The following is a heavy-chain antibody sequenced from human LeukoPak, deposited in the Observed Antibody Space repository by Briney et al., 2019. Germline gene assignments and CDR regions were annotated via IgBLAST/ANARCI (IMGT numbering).Heavy chain of an antibody. CDR1: GFTFSSYA. Sequence: GGSLRLSCAASGFTFSSYAMSWVRQAPGKGPEWVSAISGSGGSTYYADSVKGRFTISRDNSKNTLYLQMNSLRAEDTAVYYCAKDKTVAGLFDYWGQGTLVTVSS. V-gene: IGHV3-23*01. CDR2: ISGSGGST. D-gene: IGHD6-19*01. CDR3: AKDKTVAGLFDY. J-gene: IGHJ4*02.